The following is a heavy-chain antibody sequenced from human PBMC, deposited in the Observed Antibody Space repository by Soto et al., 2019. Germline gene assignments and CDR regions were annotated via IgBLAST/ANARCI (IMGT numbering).Heavy chain of an antibody. CDR3: ARGGSSSGCPDY. CDR2: IWYDGSNK. V-gene: IGHV3-33*01. Sequence: QVQLVESGGGMVQPGRSLRLSCAASGFTFSSYGMHWVRQAPGKGLEWVAVIWYDGSNKYYADSVKGRFTISRDNSKNTLYLQMNSLRAEDTAVYYCARGGSSSGCPDYWGQGTLVTVSS. CDR1: GFTFSSYG. J-gene: IGHJ4*02. D-gene: IGHD6-19*01.